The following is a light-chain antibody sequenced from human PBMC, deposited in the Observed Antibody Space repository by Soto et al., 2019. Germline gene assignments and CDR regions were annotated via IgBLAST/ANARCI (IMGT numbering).Light chain of an antibody. CDR2: DVS. V-gene: IGLV2-11*01. CDR1: SSDVGGYNY. CDR3: CSYAGRHTCV. J-gene: IGLJ3*02. Sequence: QSALTQPRSVSGSPGQSVTISCTGTSSDVGGYNYVSWYQQHPGKAPKLMIYDVSKRPSGVPDRFSGSKSGNTASLTISGLQAEDEDDSNCCSYAGRHTCVFGEGTKRTV.